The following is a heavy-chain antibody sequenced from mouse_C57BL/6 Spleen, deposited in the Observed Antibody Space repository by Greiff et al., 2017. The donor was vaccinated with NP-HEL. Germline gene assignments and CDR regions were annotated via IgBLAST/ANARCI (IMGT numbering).Heavy chain of an antibody. J-gene: IGHJ4*01. CDR2: ISDGGSYT. D-gene: IGHD3-3*01. CDR1: GFTFSSYA. CDR3: ARDRAGDVDAMDY. V-gene: IGHV5-4*01. Sequence: EVHLVESGGGLVKPGGSLKLSCAASGFTFSSYAMSWVRQTPEKRLEWVATISDGGSYTYYPDNVKGRFTISRDNAKNNLYLQMSHLKSEDTAMYYCARDRAGDVDAMDYWGQGTSVTVSS.